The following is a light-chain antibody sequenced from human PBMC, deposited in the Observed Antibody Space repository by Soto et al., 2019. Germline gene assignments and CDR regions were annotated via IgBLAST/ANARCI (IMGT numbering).Light chain of an antibody. CDR2: DAS. J-gene: IGKJ1*01. V-gene: IGKV1-5*01. Sequence: DIQMTQSPSILSASVGDRVTISCRSSQTITNWLAWYQQKPGEAPKLLIYDASALPRGVPSRFSGSGSGTKFTLTIASLQPDDFATYYCQQYETFSGTFGPGTKVDI. CDR3: QQYETFSGT. CDR1: QTITNW.